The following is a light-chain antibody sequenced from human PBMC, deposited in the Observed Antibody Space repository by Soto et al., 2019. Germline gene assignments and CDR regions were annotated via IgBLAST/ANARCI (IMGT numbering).Light chain of an antibody. CDR1: HDIGNS. V-gene: IGKV1-27*01. Sequence: LQMTQSPPSLSASIGDRVTVTCRASHDIGNSLAWYQQRPGESPRLLIYDASTLQSGVPARFRGSGSRTDFTLAISSLRPEDVATYYCQNYHTAPLTFGGGTKVEVK. CDR3: QNYHTAPLT. CDR2: DAS. J-gene: IGKJ4*01.